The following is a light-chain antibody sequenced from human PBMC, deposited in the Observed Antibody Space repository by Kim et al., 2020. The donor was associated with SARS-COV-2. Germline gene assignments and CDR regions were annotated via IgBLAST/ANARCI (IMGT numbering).Light chain of an antibody. Sequence: EIVLTQSPATLSLSPEERGTLSCRASQSVSSYLAWYQQKPGQAPRLLIYDASNRATGIPARFSGSGSGTDFTLTISSLEPEDFAVYYCQQRSNWPRTFGGGTKVDIK. CDR1: QSVSSY. CDR2: DAS. J-gene: IGKJ4*01. CDR3: QQRSNWPRT. V-gene: IGKV3-11*01.